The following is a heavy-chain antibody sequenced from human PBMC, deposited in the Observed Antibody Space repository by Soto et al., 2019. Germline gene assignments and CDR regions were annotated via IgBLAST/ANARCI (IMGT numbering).Heavy chain of an antibody. J-gene: IGHJ4*02. CDR2: IYSGGST. CDR3: AREPWGNYFDY. Sequence: VQLVETGGGLIQPGGSLRLSCAASGFTVSSNYMSWVRQAPGKGLEWVSVIYSGGSTYYADSVKGRFTISRDNSKNTLYLQMNSLRAEDTPVYYCAREPWGNYFDYWGQGTLVTVSS. V-gene: IGHV3-53*02. CDR1: GFTVSSNY. D-gene: IGHD3-16*01.